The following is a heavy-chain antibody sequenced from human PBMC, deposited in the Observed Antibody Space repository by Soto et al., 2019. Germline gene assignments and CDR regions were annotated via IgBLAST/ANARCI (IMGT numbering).Heavy chain of an antibody. CDR2: INHSGST. D-gene: IGHD2-15*01. V-gene: IGHV4-34*01. CDR3: ASVKEAAPPPALIVGRKNWLDP. Sequence: SETLSLTCAVYGGSFSGYYWSWIRQPPGKGLEWIGEINHSGSTNYNPSLKSRVTISVDTSKNQFSLKLSSVTAADTAVYFCASVKEAAPPPALIVGRKNWLDPWGPGTLVNVSS. CDR1: GGSFSGYY. J-gene: IGHJ5*02.